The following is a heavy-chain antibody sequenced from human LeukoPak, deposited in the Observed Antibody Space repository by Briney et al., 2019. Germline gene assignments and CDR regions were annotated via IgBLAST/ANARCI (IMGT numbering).Heavy chain of an antibody. J-gene: IGHJ4*02. CDR1: GGSISSSSYY. CDR2: IYYSGST. D-gene: IGHD3-3*01. CDR3: ARGQSTIFGVVSTFDY. Sequence: SETLSLTCTVSGGSISSSSYYWGWIRQPPGKGLEWIGSIYYSGSTYYNPSLKSRVTISVDTSKNQFSLKLSSVTAADTAVYYCARGQSTIFGVVSTFDYWGQGTLVTVSS. V-gene: IGHV4-39*07.